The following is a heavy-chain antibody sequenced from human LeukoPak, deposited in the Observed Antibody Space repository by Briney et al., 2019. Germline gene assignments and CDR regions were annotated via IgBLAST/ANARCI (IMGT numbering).Heavy chain of an antibody. CDR3: ARGATTFDH. V-gene: IGHV5-51*01. CDR2: IFPGDSET. D-gene: IGHD1-26*01. Sequence: GASLKISCKGSGYSFSNYWIGWVRQMPGKGLEWMGIIFPGDSETRYSSSFQGQVTFSADTSISTAYLQWSSLKTSDTAMYYCARGATTFDHWGQGALVTVSS. CDR1: GYSFSNYW. J-gene: IGHJ4*02.